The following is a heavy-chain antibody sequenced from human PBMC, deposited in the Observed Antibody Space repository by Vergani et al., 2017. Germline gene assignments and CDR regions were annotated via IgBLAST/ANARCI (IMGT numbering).Heavy chain of an antibody. Sequence: VQLVESGGGSVQSGGSLRLSCAASGFTFSNFGMHWIRQAPGKGLEWLAYIGKDGINTRYRDAVKGRFTVSRDNSKDILYLQMDSLRSEDTALYYCAKYLRDSTDGPTDSWGPGTLFIVSS. CDR1: GFTFSNFG. V-gene: IGHV3-30*02. CDR3: AKYLRDSTDGPTDS. CDR2: IGKDGINT. D-gene: IGHD2-21*02. J-gene: IGHJ4*02.